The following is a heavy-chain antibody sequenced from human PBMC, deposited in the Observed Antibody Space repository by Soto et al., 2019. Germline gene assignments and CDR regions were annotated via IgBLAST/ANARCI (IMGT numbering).Heavy chain of an antibody. CDR1: GGSISSGGYY. CDR2: IYYSGST. V-gene: IGHV4-31*03. J-gene: IGHJ5*02. CDR3: ARGSLRTNWFDP. Sequence: SETLSLTCTVSGGSISSGGYYWSWIRQHPGKGLEWIGYIYYSGSTYYNPSLKSRVTISVDTSKNQFSLKLSSVTAADTAVYYCARGSLRTNWFDPWGQGTLVTVSS.